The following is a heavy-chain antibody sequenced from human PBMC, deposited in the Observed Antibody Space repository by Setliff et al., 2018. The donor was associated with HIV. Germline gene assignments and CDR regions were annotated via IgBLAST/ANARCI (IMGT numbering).Heavy chain of an antibody. CDR3: ARAKFYYGSSGFFPLPAAFDF. V-gene: IGHV4-59*08. Sequence: SETLSLTCTVSGVSISDYYWSWIRQPPGKGLEWIGYIYFSGSTNYNPSLKSRVTMSVDTSKNQFSLKLNSVTATDTALYYCARAKFYYGSSGFFPLPAAFDFWGQGTMVTVSS. D-gene: IGHD3-22*01. CDR1: GVSISDYY. CDR2: IYFSGST. J-gene: IGHJ3*01.